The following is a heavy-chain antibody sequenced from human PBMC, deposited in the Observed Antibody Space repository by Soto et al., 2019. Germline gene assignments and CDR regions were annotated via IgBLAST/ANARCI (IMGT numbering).Heavy chain of an antibody. Sequence: QVQLVQSGAEVKKPGASVKVSCKASGYTFTSSDISWVRQATGQGLEWLGWMHPNSGITGYTQKFQGSVTMTMNTSISTAYMELSSLRSEDTAVYYCAVGFRSGWVFDYWGQGALVTVSS. V-gene: IGHV1-8*01. CDR3: AVGFRSGWVFDY. D-gene: IGHD6-19*01. CDR1: GYTFTSSD. CDR2: MHPNSGIT. J-gene: IGHJ4*02.